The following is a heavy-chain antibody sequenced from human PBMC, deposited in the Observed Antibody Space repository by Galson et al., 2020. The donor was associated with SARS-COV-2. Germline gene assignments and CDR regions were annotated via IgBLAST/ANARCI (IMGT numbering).Heavy chain of an antibody. CDR1: GYTFTKFS. CDR2: ISGYDGNT. J-gene: IGHJ3*01. D-gene: IGHD2-2*01. CDR3: ARDGSMPPRAFDL. V-gene: IGHV1-18*01. Sequence: ASAKVSCKASGYTFTKFSLSWVRQAPGQGLEWMGWISGYDGNTKSAQKFQDRVTMTTDTSTSTAYLELRSLRSDDTAVYYCARDGSMPPRAFDLWGQGTMVTVS.